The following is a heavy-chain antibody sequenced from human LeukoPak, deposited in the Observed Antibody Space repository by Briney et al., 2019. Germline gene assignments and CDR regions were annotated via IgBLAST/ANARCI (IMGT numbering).Heavy chain of an antibody. CDR2: FYYSGST. J-gene: IGHJ3*02. CDR3: ARQSYHSSAHDYAGLFDI. D-gene: IGHD3-22*01. V-gene: IGHV4-39*01. CDR1: GGSISSGSYF. Sequence: SETLSLTCTVSGGSISSGSYFWGWIRQPPGMGLQWIGSFYYSGSTYYSPSLKSRLTISVDTSKNQFSLKLSSVTSADTAVYYCARQSYHSSAHDYAGLFDIWGQGTMVTVSS.